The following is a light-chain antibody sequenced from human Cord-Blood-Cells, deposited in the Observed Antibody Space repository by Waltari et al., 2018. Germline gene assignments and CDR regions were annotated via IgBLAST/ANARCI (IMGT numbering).Light chain of an antibody. CDR1: SSDVGGYNY. Sequence: QSALTPPASVSGSPGQSITISCTGTSSDVGGYNYVSWYQQHPGKAPKLRIYGVSNRPAGVSNRYTGYKSGNTAALTISGLQAEDEADDYCSSYTSSSTLLYVFGTGTKVTVL. CDR3: SSYTSSSTLLYV. J-gene: IGLJ1*01. V-gene: IGLV2-14*01. CDR2: GVS.